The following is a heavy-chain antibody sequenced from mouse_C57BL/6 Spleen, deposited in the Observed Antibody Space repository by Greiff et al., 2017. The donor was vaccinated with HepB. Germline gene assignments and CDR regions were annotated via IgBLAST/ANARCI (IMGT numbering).Heavy chain of an antibody. CDR1: GFNIKNTY. CDR3: ASVNYGSSWYFDV. CDR2: IDPEDGET. Sequence: VQLQQSVAELVRPGASVKLSCTASGFNIKNTYMHWVKQRPEQGLEWIGRIDPEDGETKYAPKFQGKATITADTSSNTAYLQLSSLTSEDTAVYYCASVNYGSSWYFDVWGTGTTVTVSS. V-gene: IGHV14-2*01. D-gene: IGHD1-1*01. J-gene: IGHJ1*03.